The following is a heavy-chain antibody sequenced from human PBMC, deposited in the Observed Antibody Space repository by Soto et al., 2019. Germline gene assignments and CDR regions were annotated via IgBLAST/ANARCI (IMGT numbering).Heavy chain of an antibody. V-gene: IGHV1-18*01. CDR3: ARFDSSGWYSYFDY. D-gene: IGHD6-19*01. J-gene: IGHJ4*02. CDR1: GYTFTSYG. Sequence: ASVKVSCKASGYTFTSYGISWVRQAPGQGLEWMGWISAYNGNTNYAQKLQGRVTMTTDTSTSTAYMELRSLSSDDTAVYYCARFDSSGWYSYFDYWGQGTLVTVSS. CDR2: ISAYNGNT.